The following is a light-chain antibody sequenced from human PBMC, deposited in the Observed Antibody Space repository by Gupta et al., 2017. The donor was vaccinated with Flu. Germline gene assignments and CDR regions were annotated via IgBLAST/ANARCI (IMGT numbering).Light chain of an antibody. CDR1: SLPDQY. Sequence: SSELKQPPSVPVSPGQTATITCSGESLPDQYAYWYQQRPGQAPRLIIFKDTGRPSGIPERFSGSSSGTGVTLTISGVQAADEADYYCQTADRSGTWVFGGGTRLTVL. V-gene: IGLV3-25*02. CDR3: QTADRSGTWV. J-gene: IGLJ3*02. CDR2: KDT.